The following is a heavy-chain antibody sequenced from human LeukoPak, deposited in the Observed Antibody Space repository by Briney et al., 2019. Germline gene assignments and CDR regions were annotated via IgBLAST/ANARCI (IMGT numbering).Heavy chain of an antibody. V-gene: IGHV3-11*06. J-gene: IGHJ4*02. CDR2: ISSSSYT. CDR3: ARLGSIAAAGTPDY. Sequence: GGSLRLSCAASGFTFSDYYMSWIRQAPGKGLEWASYISSSSYTIYADSVKGRFTISRDNAKNSLSLQLNSLRADDTAVYYCARLGSIAAAGTPDYWGQGTLVTVSS. D-gene: IGHD6-13*01. CDR1: GFTFSDYY.